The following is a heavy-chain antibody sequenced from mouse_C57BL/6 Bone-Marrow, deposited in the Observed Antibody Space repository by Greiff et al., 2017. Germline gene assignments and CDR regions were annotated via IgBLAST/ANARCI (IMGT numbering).Heavy chain of an antibody. D-gene: IGHD1-1*01. Sequence: EVQLVASGEGLVKPGGSLKLSCAASGFTFSSYAMSWVRQTPEKRLEWVAYISSGGDYIYYADTVKGRFTISRDNARNTLYLQMSSLKSEDTAMYYCTRAYYYGSSYWYFDVWGTGTTVTVSS. V-gene: IGHV5-9-1*02. CDR1: GFTFSSYA. CDR2: ISSGGDYI. CDR3: TRAYYYGSSYWYFDV. J-gene: IGHJ1*03.